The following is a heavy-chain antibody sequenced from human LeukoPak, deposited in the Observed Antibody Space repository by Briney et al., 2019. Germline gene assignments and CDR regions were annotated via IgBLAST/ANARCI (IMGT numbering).Heavy chain of an antibody. CDR2: ISWNSGSI. D-gene: IGHD3-3*01. CDR3: AKGGTIAGYYMDV. V-gene: IGHV3-9*01. Sequence: PGRSLRLSCAASGFTFDDYAMHWVRQAPGKGLEWVSGISWNSGSIGYADSVKGRFTISRDNAKNSLYPQMNSLRAEDTALYYCAKGGTIAGYYMDVWGKGTTVTVSS. J-gene: IGHJ6*03. CDR1: GFTFDDYA.